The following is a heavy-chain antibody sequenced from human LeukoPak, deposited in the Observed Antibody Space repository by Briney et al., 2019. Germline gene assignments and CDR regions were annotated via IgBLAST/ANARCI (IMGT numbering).Heavy chain of an antibody. CDR2: ITTNTGNP. CDR3: ARGIAKHFDY. Sequence: ASVKVSCKASGYTFTGYSINWLRQAPGQGLEWMGWITTNTGNPTYAQGFTGRFVFSLDTSVSTAYLQISSLKAEDTAVYYCARGIAKHFDYWGQGTLVTVSS. CDR1: GYTFTGYS. J-gene: IGHJ4*02. V-gene: IGHV7-4-1*02.